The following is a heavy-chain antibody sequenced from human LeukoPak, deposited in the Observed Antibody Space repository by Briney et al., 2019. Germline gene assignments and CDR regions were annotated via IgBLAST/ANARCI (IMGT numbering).Heavy chain of an antibody. D-gene: IGHD2-15*01. CDR2: IYSGGST. CDR3: ASTLVCSGGSCYSDY. Sequence: GGSLRLSCAASGFTVSSNYMSWVRQAPGKGLEWVSVIYSGGSTYYADSVKGRFTISRDNSKSTLYLQVNSLRAEDTAVYYCASTLVCSGGSCYSDYWGQGTLVTVSS. V-gene: IGHV3-53*01. J-gene: IGHJ4*02. CDR1: GFTVSSNY.